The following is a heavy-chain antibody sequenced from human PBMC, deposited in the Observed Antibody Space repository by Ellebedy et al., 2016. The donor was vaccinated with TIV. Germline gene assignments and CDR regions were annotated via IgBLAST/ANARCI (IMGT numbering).Heavy chain of an antibody. V-gene: IGHV3-15*07. D-gene: IGHD3-22*01. CDR1: GFTFSNAW. J-gene: IGHJ3*02. CDR3: TTLYDSDAFDI. Sequence: GESLKISCAASGFTFSNAWMNWVRQAPGKGLEWVGRIKSKTDGGTTDYAAPVKGRFTISRDDSKNTLYLQMNSLKTEDTAVYYCTTLYDSDAFDIWGQGTMVTVSS. CDR2: IKSKTDGGTT.